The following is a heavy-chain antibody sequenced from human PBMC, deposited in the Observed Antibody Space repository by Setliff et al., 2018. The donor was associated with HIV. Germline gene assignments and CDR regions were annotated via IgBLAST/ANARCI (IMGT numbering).Heavy chain of an antibody. CDR3: AKMHTAMDPDTFDI. CDR1: GGSISSGDYY. Sequence: SETLSLTCTVSGGSISSGDYYWSWIRQPPGKGLEWIGSIYHSGSTYYNPSLKSRVTISVDTSKNQFSLKLSSVTAADTAVYYCAKMHTAMDPDTFDIWGQGTMVTVSS. V-gene: IGHV4-39*07. J-gene: IGHJ3*02. CDR2: IYHSGST. D-gene: IGHD5-18*01.